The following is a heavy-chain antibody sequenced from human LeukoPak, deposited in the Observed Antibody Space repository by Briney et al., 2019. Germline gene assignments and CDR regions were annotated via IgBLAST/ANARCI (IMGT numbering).Heavy chain of an antibody. D-gene: IGHD1-20*01. Sequence: SVKVSCKASGGTFSSYAISWVRQAPGQGLEWMGGIIPIFATTNYAQKFQGRVTITADESTSTAYMELSSLRSEDTAVYYCARVNNWNPPYYYYMDVWGKGTTVTVSS. CDR1: GGTFSSYA. CDR3: ARVNNWNPPYYYYMDV. J-gene: IGHJ6*03. V-gene: IGHV1-69*13. CDR2: IIPIFATT.